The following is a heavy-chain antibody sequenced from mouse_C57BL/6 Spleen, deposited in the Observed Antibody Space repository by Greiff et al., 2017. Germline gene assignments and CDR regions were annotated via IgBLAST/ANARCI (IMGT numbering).Heavy chain of an antibody. CDR2: ISSGSSTI. Sequence: EVHLVESGGGLVKPGGSLKLSCAASGFTFSDFGMHWVRQAPGKGLEWVAYISSGSSTIYYADTVKGRFTISRDHAKNTLFLQMASLRSEDTAMYYCARALDDGYLYYFDDWGQGTTLTVSS. J-gene: IGHJ2*01. V-gene: IGHV5-17*01. D-gene: IGHD2-3*01. CDR3: ARALDDGYLYYFDD. CDR1: GFTFSDFG.